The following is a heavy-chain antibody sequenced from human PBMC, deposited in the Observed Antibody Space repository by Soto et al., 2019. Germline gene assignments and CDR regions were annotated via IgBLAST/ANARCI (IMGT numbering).Heavy chain of an antibody. CDR3: AREVQVHTPAFVY. V-gene: IGHV1-69*19. D-gene: IGHD3-10*01. CDR2: ISPMVGAA. Sequence: QVQLVQSGAEMKKPGSSVKVSCQSSGGTFNTYAMNWVRQAPGQGPEWMGDISPMVGAAHYAPKFQGRVTITADESTGTSYMQLSSLTSEDTALYFCAREVQVHTPAFVYWGQGTLVTVSS. CDR1: GGTFNTYA. J-gene: IGHJ4*02.